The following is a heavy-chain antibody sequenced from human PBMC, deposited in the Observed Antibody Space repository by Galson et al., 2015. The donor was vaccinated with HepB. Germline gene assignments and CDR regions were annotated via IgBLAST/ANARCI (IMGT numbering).Heavy chain of an antibody. Sequence: SLRLSCAVSGFSFSNSAMTWVRQAPGRGLEWLSGISISGRSTYYADSVKGRFTISRDNSKNTVFLQMNSLRAEDTAVYYCAKEEVPNDYWGQGTLVTVSS. CDR3: AKEEVPNDY. D-gene: IGHD4/OR15-4a*01. CDR1: GFSFSNSA. CDR2: ISISGRST. V-gene: IGHV3-23*01. J-gene: IGHJ4*02.